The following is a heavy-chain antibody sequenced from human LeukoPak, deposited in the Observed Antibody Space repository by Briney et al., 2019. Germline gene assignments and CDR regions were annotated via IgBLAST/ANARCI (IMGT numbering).Heavy chain of an antibody. CDR1: GFTFSSYA. CDR2: INQDESEK. CDR3: ARGRLQLDS. V-gene: IGHV3-7*03. D-gene: IGHD5-24*01. Sequence: PGGSLRLSCAASGFTFSSYAMHWVRQAPGKGLEWVANINQDESEKYYVGSVKGRFTISRDNAKNSLYLQMNSLRAEDTAVYYCARGRLQLDSWGQGALVTVSS. J-gene: IGHJ4*02.